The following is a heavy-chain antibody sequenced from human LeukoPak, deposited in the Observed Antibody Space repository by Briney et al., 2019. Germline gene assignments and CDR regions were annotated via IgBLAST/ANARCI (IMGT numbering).Heavy chain of an antibody. CDR3: AKDTNGYSSSWPIDY. V-gene: IGHV3-23*01. CDR2: ISGSGGST. J-gene: IGHJ4*02. D-gene: IGHD6-13*01. CDR1: GFTFSSYA. Sequence: GGSLRLSCAASGFTFSSYAMSWVRQAPGKGLEGVSAISGSGGSTYYADSVKGRFTISRDNSKNTLYLQMNSLRAVDTAVYYCAKDTNGYSSSWPIDYWGQGTLVTVSS.